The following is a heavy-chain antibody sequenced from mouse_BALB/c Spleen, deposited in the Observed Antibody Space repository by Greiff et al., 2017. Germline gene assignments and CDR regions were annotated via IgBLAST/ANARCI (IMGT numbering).Heavy chain of an antibody. CDR3: ARHYYGSRTFNWYFDG. CDR2: ISSGGSYT. D-gene: IGHD1-1*01. J-gene: IGHJ1*01. V-gene: IGHV5-9-3*01. Sequence: EVQVVESGAGLVKPGGSLKFSCAASGFTFSSYAMPWVRQTPEKRLEWVATISSGGSYTYYPDSVKGRFTISRDNATNTLYLQMSSLRSEDTAMYYCARHYYGSRTFNWYFDGWGAGTTVTVSS. CDR1: GFTFSSYA.